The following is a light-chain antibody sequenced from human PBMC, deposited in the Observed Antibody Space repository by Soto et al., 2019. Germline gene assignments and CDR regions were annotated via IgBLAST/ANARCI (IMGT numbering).Light chain of an antibody. Sequence: QSVLTQPASVSGSPGQSIAISCTGSSSDIGIYKYVSWYQQHPGKVPKLSIYEVTNRPSGVSNRFSGSKSGNTASLTISGLQAEDEADYYCSSYTTSSTRVFGPGTKLTVL. CDR2: EVT. CDR1: SSDIGIYKY. J-gene: IGLJ1*01. V-gene: IGLV2-14*01. CDR3: SSYTTSSTRV.